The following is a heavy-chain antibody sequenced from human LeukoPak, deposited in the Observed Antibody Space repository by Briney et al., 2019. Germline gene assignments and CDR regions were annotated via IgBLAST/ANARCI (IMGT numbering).Heavy chain of an antibody. CDR2: ISSSSSYT. V-gene: IGHV3-11*06. J-gene: IGHJ4*02. CDR3: ARGTGTTAYFDY. Sequence: GGSLRLSCAASGFTFSDYYMSWIRQAPGKGLEWVSYISSSSSYTKYAVSVKGRFTISRDNAKNSLYLQVNSLRAEDTAVYYCARGTGTTAYFDYWGQGTLVTVSS. D-gene: IGHD1-1*01. CDR1: GFTFSDYY.